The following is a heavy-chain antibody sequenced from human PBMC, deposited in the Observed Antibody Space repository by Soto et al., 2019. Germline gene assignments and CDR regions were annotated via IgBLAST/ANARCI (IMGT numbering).Heavy chain of an antibody. V-gene: IGHV3-30*18. CDR3: AKGYYDPIS. CDR1: GFTFSSYG. CDR2: ISYDGSNK. Sequence: QVQLVESGGGVVQPGRSLRLSCAASGFTFSSYGMHWVRQAPGKGLEWVAVISYDGSNKYYADSVKGRFTISRDNSKNTLYLQMNSLRAEDTAVYYCAKGYYDPISWGQGTLVTVSS. J-gene: IGHJ4*02. D-gene: IGHD3-22*01.